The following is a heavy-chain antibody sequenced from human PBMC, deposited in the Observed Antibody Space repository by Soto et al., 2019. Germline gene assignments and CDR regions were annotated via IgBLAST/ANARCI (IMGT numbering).Heavy chain of an antibody. CDR2: IYWDDDK. CDR3: THRQTYCGGNCYSGFDY. J-gene: IGHJ4*02. D-gene: IGHD2-21*02. CDR1: GFSLSTSGVG. V-gene: IGHV2-5*02. Sequence: QITLKESGPTLVKPTQTLTLTCTFSGFSLSTSGVGVGWIRQPPGKALEWLALIYWDDDKRYSPSLKSRLTITKATSKNQVVLTMTNMDPVDTATYYCTHRQTYCGGNCYSGFDYWGQGTLVTVSS.